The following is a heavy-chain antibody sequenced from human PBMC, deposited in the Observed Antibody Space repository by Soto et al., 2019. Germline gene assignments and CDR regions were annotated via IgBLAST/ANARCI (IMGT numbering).Heavy chain of an antibody. CDR2: IYYSGST. Sequence: SETLSLTCTVSGGSISSSSYYWGWIRQPPGKGLEWIGSIYYSGSTYYNPSLKSRVTISVDTSKNQFSLKLSSVTAADTAVYYCAGRRGPDIVVVVAATQDNWFDPWGQGTLVTVSS. V-gene: IGHV4-39*01. J-gene: IGHJ5*02. D-gene: IGHD2-15*01. CDR3: AGRRGPDIVVVVAATQDNWFDP. CDR1: GGSISSSSYY.